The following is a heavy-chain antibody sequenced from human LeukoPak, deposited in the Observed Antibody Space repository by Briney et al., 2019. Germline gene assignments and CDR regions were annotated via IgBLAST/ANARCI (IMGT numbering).Heavy chain of an antibody. V-gene: IGHV3-7*04. D-gene: IGHD6-19*01. CDR3: ARVPGIAVAGSYYYYGMDV. CDR1: GFTFSSYW. CDR2: IKQDGSEK. J-gene: IGHJ6*02. Sequence: RGSLRLSCAASGFTFSSYWMSWVRQAPGKGLEWVANIKQDGSEKYYVDSVKGRFTISRDNAKNSLYLQMNSLRAEDTAVYYCARVPGIAVAGSYYYYGMDVWGQGTTVTVSS.